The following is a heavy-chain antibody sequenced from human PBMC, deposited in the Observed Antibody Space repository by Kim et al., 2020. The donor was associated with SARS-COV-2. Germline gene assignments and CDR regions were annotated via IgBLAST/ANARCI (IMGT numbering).Heavy chain of an antibody. CDR2: IKKDGSEK. D-gene: IGHD6-19*01. CDR3: VRDGGGTVAVTGPPSYSYGLDV. J-gene: IGHJ6*02. CDR1: EFVFSNYW. V-gene: IGHV3-7*01. Sequence: GGSLRLSCAASEFVFSNYWMTWVRQAPGKGLEWVANIKKDGSEKFYVDSVKGRFTISRDNAKRSLFLQLNSLRHEDTAVYYWVRDGGGTVAVTGPPSYSYGLDVWGQGTTVTVSS.